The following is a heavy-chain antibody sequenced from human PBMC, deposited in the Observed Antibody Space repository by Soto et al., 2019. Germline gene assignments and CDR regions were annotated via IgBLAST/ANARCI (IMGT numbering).Heavy chain of an antibody. D-gene: IGHD3-22*01. V-gene: IGHV4-39*01. CDR2: INYSGGT. CDR1: GGSITSDTYR. CDR3: ARHGPRVVGSLSSFDP. J-gene: IGHJ5*02. Sequence: SETLSLTCTVSGGSITSDTYRWAWIRQSPGNGLEWLGTINYSGGTYYMPSLESRVTISVDTSRNQFSLKVASVTAADTAIYYCARHGPRVVGSLSSFDPWGQGTLVTVSS.